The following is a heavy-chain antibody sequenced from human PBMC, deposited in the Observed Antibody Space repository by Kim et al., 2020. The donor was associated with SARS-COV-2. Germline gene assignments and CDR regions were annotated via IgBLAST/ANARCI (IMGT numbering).Heavy chain of an antibody. J-gene: IGHJ6*02. CDR2: ISYDGSNK. CDR1: GFTFSSYA. V-gene: IGHV3-30*04. D-gene: IGHD3-16*01. CDR3: ARNPRGWGYYYYYGMDV. Sequence: GGSLRLSCAASGFTFSSYAMHWVRQAPGKGLEWVAVISYDGSNKYYADSVKGRFTISRDNSKNTLYLQMNSLRAEDTAVYYCARNPRGWGYYYYYGMDVWGQGTTVTVSS.